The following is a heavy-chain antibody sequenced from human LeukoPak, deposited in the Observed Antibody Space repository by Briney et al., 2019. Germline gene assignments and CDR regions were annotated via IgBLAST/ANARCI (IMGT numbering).Heavy chain of an antibody. CDR1: GFTVSSNY. Sequence: GGSLRLSCAASGFTVSSNYMSWVRQAPGKGLEWVSSISSSSSYIYYADSVKGRFTISRDNAKNSLYLQMNSLRAEDTAVYYCARDLGYYYDSSGYFYWGQGTLVTVSA. D-gene: IGHD3-22*01. V-gene: IGHV3-21*01. J-gene: IGHJ4*02. CDR3: ARDLGYYYDSSGYFY. CDR2: ISSSSSYI.